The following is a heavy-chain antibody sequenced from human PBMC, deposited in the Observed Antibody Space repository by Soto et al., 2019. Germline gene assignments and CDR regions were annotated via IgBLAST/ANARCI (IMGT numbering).Heavy chain of an antibody. CDR3: ARDITPDYYGSGWVGTFDP. J-gene: IGHJ5*02. Sequence: SETLSLTCTVSGGSISSYYWSWIRQPPGKGLEWIGYIYYSGSTNYNPSLKSRVTISVDTSKNQFSLKLSSVTAADTAVYYCARDITPDYYGSGWVGTFDPWGQGTLVTVSS. CDR2: IYYSGST. CDR1: GGSISSYY. D-gene: IGHD3-10*01. V-gene: IGHV4-59*01.